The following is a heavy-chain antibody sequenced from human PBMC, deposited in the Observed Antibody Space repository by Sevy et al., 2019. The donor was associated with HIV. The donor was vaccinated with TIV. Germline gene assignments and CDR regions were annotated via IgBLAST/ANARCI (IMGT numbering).Heavy chain of an antibody. J-gene: IGHJ4*02. CDR3: ARHTLIASRPVVLAY. V-gene: IGHV4-4*09. D-gene: IGHD6-6*01. CDR1: GYSISSYY. Sequence: SETLSLTCTVSGYSISSYYWSWIRQPPGKRLEWIGYIYSTGRTSYNPSLKSRVTISVDTSKNQFSLRLSSVTAADTALYYCARHTLIASRPVVLAYWGQGTLVTVSS. CDR2: IYSTGRT.